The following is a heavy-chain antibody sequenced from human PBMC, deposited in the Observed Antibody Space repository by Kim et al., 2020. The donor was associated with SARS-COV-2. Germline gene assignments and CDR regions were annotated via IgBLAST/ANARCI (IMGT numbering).Heavy chain of an antibody. V-gene: IGHV1-2*06. CDR2: INPDTGDT. J-gene: IGHJ4*02. CDR1: GHAFTGYY. CDR3: AATGDH. Sequence: ASVKVSCKASGHAFTGYYIYWVRQAPGQGVEWTGRINPDTGDTKYAQKFQDRVTMTRDTSTNTVHLELNSLRSDDTALYYCAATGDHWGQGTLVTASS.